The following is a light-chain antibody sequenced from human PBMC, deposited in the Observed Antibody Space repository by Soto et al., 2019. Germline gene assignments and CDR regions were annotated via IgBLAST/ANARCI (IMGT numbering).Light chain of an antibody. V-gene: IGKV1-12*01. CDR3: HQANSFPPFT. CDR1: QGISSW. CDR2: AAS. J-gene: IGKJ3*01. Sequence: DIQMTQSPSSVSASVGDRVTITCRASQGISSWLAWYQQKPANDPKLLIYAASSMQSSVTSRFSGSGACTDFTTPIISLLAEDFSTDYCHQANSFPPFTFGPGTKVDIK.